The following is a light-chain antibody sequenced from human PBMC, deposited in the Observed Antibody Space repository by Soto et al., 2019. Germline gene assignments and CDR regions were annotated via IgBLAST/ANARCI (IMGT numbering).Light chain of an antibody. CDR2: DAS. Sequence: DIQMIQSPSTLSASVGDRVTITCRASQSISSWLVWYQQKPGKAPKVLIYDASTLKSGVPSRFSGSGSGTEFTLTISSLQPDDSATYYCQQYNGYFGGGTKVEIK. V-gene: IGKV1-5*01. CDR1: QSISSW. J-gene: IGKJ4*01. CDR3: QQYNGY.